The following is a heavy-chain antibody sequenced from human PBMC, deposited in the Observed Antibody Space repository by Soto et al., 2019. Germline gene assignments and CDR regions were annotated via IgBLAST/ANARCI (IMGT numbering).Heavy chain of an antibody. CDR2: FHYGEST. CDR3: ARLGGFCSSTNCYGYYAMDV. V-gene: IGHV4-39*02. D-gene: IGHD2-2*01. Sequence: SETLSLTYTVSGRSISSGPYSWGWIRQPPGEGLEWIATFHYGESTHYNPSLESRVTVSVDTSQNHFSLKVSSVTVADTAVYYCARLGGFCSSTNCYGYYAMDVWGQGTTVT. J-gene: IGHJ6*02. CDR1: GRSISSGPYS.